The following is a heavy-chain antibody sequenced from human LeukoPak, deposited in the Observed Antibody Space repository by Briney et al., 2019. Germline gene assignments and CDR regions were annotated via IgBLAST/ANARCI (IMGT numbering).Heavy chain of an antibody. CDR1: GFTFSSYW. Sequence: GGSLRLSCAASGFTFSSYWMSWVRQAPGKGLEWVANINQDGSEKYYVDSVKGRFTISRDNAKNSLYLQLNSLRAENTAVYYCARLLYDSSCYYYLDYWGQGTLVTVSS. D-gene: IGHD3-22*01. V-gene: IGHV3-7*01. CDR3: ARLLYDSSCYYYLDY. J-gene: IGHJ4*02. CDR2: INQDGSEK.